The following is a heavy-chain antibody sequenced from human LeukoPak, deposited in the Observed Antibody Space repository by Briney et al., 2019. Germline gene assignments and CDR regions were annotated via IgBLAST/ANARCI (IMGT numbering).Heavy chain of an antibody. CDR1: GFTFSSYE. CDR3: ARGRGDIVVVVAANWLNWFDP. Sequence: GGSLRLSCAASGFTFSSYEMNWVRQAPGKGLEWVSYISSSGSTIYYADSVKGRFTISRDNAKNSLYLQMNSLRAEDTAVYYCARGRGDIVVVVAANWLNWFDPWGQGTLVTVPS. D-gene: IGHD2-15*01. J-gene: IGHJ5*02. CDR2: ISSSGSTI. V-gene: IGHV3-48*03.